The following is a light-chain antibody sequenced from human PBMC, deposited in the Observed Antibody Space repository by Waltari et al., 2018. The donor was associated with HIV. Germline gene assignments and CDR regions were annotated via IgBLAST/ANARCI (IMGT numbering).Light chain of an antibody. V-gene: IGKV3-20*01. J-gene: IGKJ2*01. CDR3: QDYGTSPT. CDR2: GAS. CDR1: QPIAYNY. Sequence: VLTQSPGTLSLSPGDRATLSCRASQPIAYNYLALYQQKPGQAPRLILYGASNRATGIPDRFRSSGYGTEFTLTISRLEPEDFAVYYCQDYGTSPTFGQGTKL.